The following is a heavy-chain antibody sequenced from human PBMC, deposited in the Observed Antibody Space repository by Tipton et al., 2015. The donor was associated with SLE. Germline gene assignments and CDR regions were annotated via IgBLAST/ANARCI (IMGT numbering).Heavy chain of an antibody. Sequence: SLRLSCAASGFTFSSYAMSWVRQAPGKGLEWVSAISISGGAIYYADSVKGRFTISRDNSKNTLYLQINSLTAEDTAIYYCAKDVESRNNWFDALHIWGQGTMVTVCS. V-gene: IGHV3-23*01. J-gene: IGHJ3*02. CDR2: ISISGGAI. CDR3: AKDVESRNNWFDALHI. D-gene: IGHD1-1*01. CDR1: GFTFSSYA.